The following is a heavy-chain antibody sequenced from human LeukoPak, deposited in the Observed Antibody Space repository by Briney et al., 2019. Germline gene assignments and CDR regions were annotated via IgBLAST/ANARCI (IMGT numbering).Heavy chain of an antibody. Sequence: GGSLRLSRAASGFTLSNYEMNWVRQAPGKGLEWVSYISSSGSTIYYADSVKGRFTISRDNAKNSLYLQMNRLRAEDTAVYYCARAPGTRQDYWGQGTLVTVSA. CDR1: GFTLSNYE. CDR2: ISSSGSTI. J-gene: IGHJ4*02. CDR3: ARAPGTRQDY. V-gene: IGHV3-48*03.